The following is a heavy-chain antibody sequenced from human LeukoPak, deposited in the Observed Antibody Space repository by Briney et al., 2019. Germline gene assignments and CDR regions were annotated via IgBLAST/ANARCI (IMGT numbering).Heavy chain of an antibody. CDR3: ARDQYYYDSSAYRTIDY. Sequence: SETLSLTCTVSGGSISSGSYYWSWIRQPAGKGLEWIGRIHTSGSTNYNPSLKSRVTMSVDTSKNQFSLKLNSVTAADTAVYYCARDQYYYDSSAYRTIDYWGQGTLATVSS. CDR1: GGSISSGSYY. CDR2: IHTSGST. V-gene: IGHV4-61*02. J-gene: IGHJ4*02. D-gene: IGHD3-22*01.